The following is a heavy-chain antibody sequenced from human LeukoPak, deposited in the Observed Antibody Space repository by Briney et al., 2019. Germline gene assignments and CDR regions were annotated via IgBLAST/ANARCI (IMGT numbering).Heavy chain of an antibody. Sequence: TPRLSRALSGFTFRSFSMNSGPEAPGNRLGWGSDISITVTTTYYAPSVKVQFTIPRNNVKNTLYLQMNSLRADYTAVYYCVRRLDYWAQGTLVTVSS. J-gene: IGHJ4*02. CDR1: GFTFRSFS. V-gene: IGHV3-48*01. CDR2: ISITVTTT. CDR3: VRRLDY.